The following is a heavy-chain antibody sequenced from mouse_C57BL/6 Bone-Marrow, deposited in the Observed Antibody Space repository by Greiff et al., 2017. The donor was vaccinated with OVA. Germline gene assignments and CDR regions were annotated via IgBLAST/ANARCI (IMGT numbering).Heavy chain of an antibody. V-gene: IGHV6-6*01. Sequence: EVMLVESGGGLVQPGGSMKLSCAASGFTFSDAWMDWVRQSPEKGLEWVADIRNKANNHATYYAVSGNGRFTISREDSKCSGYRQMNSLRAEDTGIYYCTMPGPYYFDYGGQGTTLTVSA. CDR3: TMPGPYYFDY. CDR2: IRNKANNHAT. D-gene: IGHD3-1*01. CDR1: GFTFSDAW. J-gene: IGHJ2*01.